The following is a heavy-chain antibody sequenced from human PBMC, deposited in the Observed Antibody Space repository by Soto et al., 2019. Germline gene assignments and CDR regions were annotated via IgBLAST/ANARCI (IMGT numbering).Heavy chain of an antibody. CDR3: ASTGGFHIVTGDSDNWFDP. V-gene: IGHV4-4*02. D-gene: IGHD3-9*01. J-gene: IGHJ5*02. CDR1: GGSISSSNW. Sequence: QVQLQQSGQGLVKPSGTLSLTCAVSGGSISSSNWWSWVRQPPGKVLEWIGEIYHSGSTHYNPSPKSRVTLSVDKSKNQFSLKLSSVTASDTAVYYSASTGGFHIVTGDSDNWFDPWGQGTLVTVAS. CDR2: IYHSGST.